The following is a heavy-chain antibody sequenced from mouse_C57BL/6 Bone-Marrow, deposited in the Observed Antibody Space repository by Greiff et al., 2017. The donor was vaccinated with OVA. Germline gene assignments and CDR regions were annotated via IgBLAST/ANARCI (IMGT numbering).Heavy chain of an antibody. Sequence: QVQLQQSGAELARPGASVKLSCKASGYTFTSYGISWVKQRTGQGLEWIGEIYPRSGNTYYNEKFKGKATLTADKSSSTAYMELRSLTSEDSAVYVGARVRVYYGYFDVGGTGTTVTVSS. D-gene: IGHD1-1*01. CDR3: ARVRVYYGYFDV. V-gene: IGHV1-81*01. CDR2: IYPRSGNT. CDR1: GYTFTSYG. J-gene: IGHJ1*03.